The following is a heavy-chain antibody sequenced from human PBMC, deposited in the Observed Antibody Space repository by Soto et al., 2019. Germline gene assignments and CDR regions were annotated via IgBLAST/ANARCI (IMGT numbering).Heavy chain of an antibody. J-gene: IGHJ4*02. CDR1: GGTFNKYA. V-gene: IGHV1-69*06. CDR3: ARGVVVVTNYYFDQ. Sequence: QVQLVQSGAEVRKPGSSVKVSCKASGGTFNKYAISSVRQAPGQGPEWMGGILPIYSTRNYANYAHKFQGRVTITVDTSTSTAYMELSGMKSDDTAIYYCARGVVVVTNYYFDQWGQGTLVTVSS. CDR2: ILPIYSTRNYA. D-gene: IGHD2-2*01.